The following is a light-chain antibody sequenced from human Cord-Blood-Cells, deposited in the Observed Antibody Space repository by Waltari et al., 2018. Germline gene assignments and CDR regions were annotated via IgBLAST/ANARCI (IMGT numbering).Light chain of an antibody. Sequence: QSALTQPASVSGSPGQSITISCTGTSSDVGGYNYVSWYQQHPGKAPKLMIFDVSNRPSGVSNRCSGSKSGNTASLTISGLQAEDEADYYCSSYTSSSTGVFGGGTKLTVL. V-gene: IGLV2-14*01. CDR3: SSYTSSSTGV. CDR2: DVS. CDR1: SSDVGGYNY. J-gene: IGLJ3*02.